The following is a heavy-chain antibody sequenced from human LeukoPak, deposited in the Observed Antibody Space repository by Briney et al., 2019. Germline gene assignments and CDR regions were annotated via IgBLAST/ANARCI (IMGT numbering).Heavy chain of an antibody. J-gene: IGHJ3*02. Sequence: ASVKVSCKASGYTFTSYGISWVRQAPGQGLEWMGWISAYNGNTNYAQKLQGRVTMTTDTSTSTAYMELGSLRSEDTAVYYCAVAYSYGLDTFDIWGQGTMVTVSS. V-gene: IGHV1-18*01. D-gene: IGHD5-18*01. CDR2: ISAYNGNT. CDR1: GYTFTSYG. CDR3: AVAYSYGLDTFDI.